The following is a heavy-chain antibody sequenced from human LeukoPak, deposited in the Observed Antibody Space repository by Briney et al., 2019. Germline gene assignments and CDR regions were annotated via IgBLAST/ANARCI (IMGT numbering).Heavy chain of an antibody. Sequence: ASVKDSCKASGYTFTSYGISWVRQAPGQGREGMGWISAYNGNTNYAQKLQGRVTMTTDTSTSTAYMELRSVRSDDTAVYYCARHYDRYYGMDVWGQGTTVTVS. V-gene: IGHV1-18*01. D-gene: IGHD3-22*01. CDR2: ISAYNGNT. CDR3: ARHYDRYYGMDV. J-gene: IGHJ6*02. CDR1: GYTFTSYG.